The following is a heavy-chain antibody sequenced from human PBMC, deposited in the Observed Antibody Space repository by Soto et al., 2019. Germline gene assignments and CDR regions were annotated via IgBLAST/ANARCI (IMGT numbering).Heavy chain of an antibody. CDR3: ARTRDDYGGNSGFDP. CDR1: GGTFSSYA. CDR2: IIPIFGTA. D-gene: IGHD4-17*01. V-gene: IGHV1-69*13. J-gene: IGHJ5*02. Sequence: GASVKVSCKASGGTFSSYAISWVRQAPGQGLEWMGGIIPIFGTANYAQKFQGRVTITADESTSTAYMELSSLRSEDTAVYYCARTRDDYGGNSGFDPWGQGTLVTVSS.